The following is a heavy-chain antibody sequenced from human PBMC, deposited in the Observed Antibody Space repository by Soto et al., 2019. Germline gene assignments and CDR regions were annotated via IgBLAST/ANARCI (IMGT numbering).Heavy chain of an antibody. CDR3: ARGPTSSYGPGGPAGFIYYYFGLEV. D-gene: IGHD3-10*01. J-gene: IGHJ6*02. V-gene: IGHV2-70*04. CDR2: IDWDDAK. Sequence: SGPTLVNRTQKLTPACSFSGFSLSSTEMRVSWVRRSPGGALEWLARIDWDDAKFYATSLKTRLSIAKDTSSNQVVLTVTNVDPVHTATYYCARGPTSSYGPGGPAGFIYYYFGLEVWGQGTTVNVSS. CDR1: GFSLSSTEMR.